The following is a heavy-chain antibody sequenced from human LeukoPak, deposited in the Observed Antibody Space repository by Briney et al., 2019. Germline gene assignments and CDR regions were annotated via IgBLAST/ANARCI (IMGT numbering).Heavy chain of an antibody. V-gene: IGHV4-30-4*01. CDR3: ARTDIVVVPAGTRYYYGMDV. D-gene: IGHD2-2*01. J-gene: IGHJ6*02. CDR2: LYYSGST. CDR1: GGSISSGDYY. Sequence: PSETLSLTCTVSGGSISSGDYYWSWIRQPPGKGLEWIGNLYYSGSTYYNPSLKSRVTISVDTSKNQFSLKLSSVTAADTAVYYCARTDIVVVPAGTRYYYGMDVWGQGTTVTVSS.